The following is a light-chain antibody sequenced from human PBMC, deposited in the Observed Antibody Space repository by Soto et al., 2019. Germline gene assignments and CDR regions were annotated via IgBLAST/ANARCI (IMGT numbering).Light chain of an antibody. CDR2: GAS. Sequence: EIVLTQSPGTLSLSPGERATLSCRASQSVSTSYLAWYQQKPGQAPRLLIYGASRRPTGIPDRFSGSGSATDFTLTISRLEPEDFAVYYCQQYGSSRTFGQGTKVDIK. CDR1: QSVSTSY. J-gene: IGKJ1*01. V-gene: IGKV3-20*01. CDR3: QQYGSSRT.